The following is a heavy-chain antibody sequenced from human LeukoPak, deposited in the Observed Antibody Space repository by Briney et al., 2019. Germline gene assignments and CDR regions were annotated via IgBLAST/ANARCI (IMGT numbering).Heavy chain of an antibody. Sequence: EASETLSLTCTVSGGSISSYYWSWIRQPPGKGLEWIGYIYYSGSTNYNPSLKSRVTMSVDMSTRQISLKLSSVTAADTAVYYCARAVGGDGSGSLWGPGTLVTVSS. CDR1: GGSISSYY. CDR3: ARAVGGDGSGSL. CDR2: IYYSGST. V-gene: IGHV4-59*01. J-gene: IGHJ4*02. D-gene: IGHD3-10*01.